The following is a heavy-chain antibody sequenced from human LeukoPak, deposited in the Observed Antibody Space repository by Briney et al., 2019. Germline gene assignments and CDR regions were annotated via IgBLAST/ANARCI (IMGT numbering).Heavy chain of an antibody. V-gene: IGHV3-53*01. Sequence: GGSLRLSCAASGFTVSSNYMSWVRQAPGKGLELVSVIYSGGSTYYADSVKGRFTISRDNSKNTLYLQMNSLRAEDTAVYYCARTLDYGDYFDYWGQGTLVTVSS. CDR3: ARTLDYGDYFDY. J-gene: IGHJ4*02. D-gene: IGHD4-17*01. CDR1: GFTVSSNY. CDR2: IYSGGST.